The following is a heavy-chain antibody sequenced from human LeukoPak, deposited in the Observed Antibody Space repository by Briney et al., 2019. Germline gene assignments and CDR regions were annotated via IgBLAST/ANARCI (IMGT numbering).Heavy chain of an antibody. V-gene: IGHV4-61*02. CDR2: ISSSGTT. D-gene: IGHD3-10*01. Sequence: PSQTLSLTCTVSGGSNNSDNYYWNWIRQPAGKGLEWIGRISSSGTTNYNPSLNSRVTISLDTSKNQFSLMLNSVTAADTAVYYCAREWSFWGQGTKVTVSS. CDR1: GGSNNSDNYY. CDR3: AREWSF. J-gene: IGHJ3*01.